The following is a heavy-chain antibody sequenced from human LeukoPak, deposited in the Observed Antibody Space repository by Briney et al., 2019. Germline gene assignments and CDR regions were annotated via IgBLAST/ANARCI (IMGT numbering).Heavy chain of an antibody. CDR2: ISSSSSYI. D-gene: IGHD6-19*01. V-gene: IGHV3-21*01. CDR3: TRGAGTGWRFDS. Sequence: GGSLRLSCAASGFTFTSYGMTWVRQAPGKGLEWVSSISSSSSYIYYSDSVKGRFTISRDNAKNSLYLQMNSLKADDTAVYYCTRGAGTGWRFDSWGQGTLVTVSS. CDR1: GFTFTSYG. J-gene: IGHJ4*02.